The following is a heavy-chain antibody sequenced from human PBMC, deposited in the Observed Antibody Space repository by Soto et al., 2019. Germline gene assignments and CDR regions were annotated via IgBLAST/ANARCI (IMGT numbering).Heavy chain of an antibody. D-gene: IGHD3-10*01. CDR3: TRDIGGKGAY. CDR1: GFTFSSYW. Sequence: GGSLRLSCAASGFTFSSYWMHWVRQVPGKGLLWVSRIDEYGSTINYADSVKGRFTISRDNARNTLYLEMNSLRAEDTTLYYCTRDIGGKGAYWGPGTLVTVSS. CDR2: IDEYGSTI. V-gene: IGHV3-74*01. J-gene: IGHJ4*02.